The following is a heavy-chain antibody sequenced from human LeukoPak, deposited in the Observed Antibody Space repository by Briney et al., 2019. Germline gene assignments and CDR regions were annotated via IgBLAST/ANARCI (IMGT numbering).Heavy chain of an antibody. V-gene: IGHV4-39*01. J-gene: IGHJ4*02. CDR2: IYYSGNT. D-gene: IGHD3/OR15-3a*01. CDR3: ARQTGSGLFILP. CDR1: GGSISSSSYY. Sequence: SETLSLTCTVSGGSISSSSYYWGWIRQPPGKGLEWIVSIYYSGNTYYNASLKSQVSISIDTSKNQFSLRLTSVTAADTAVYYCARQTGSGLFILPGGQGTLVTVSS.